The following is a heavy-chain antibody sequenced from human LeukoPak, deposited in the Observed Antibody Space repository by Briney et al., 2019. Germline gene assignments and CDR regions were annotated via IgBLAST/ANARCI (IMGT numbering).Heavy chain of an antibody. CDR3: ARDSDTETGWYYYGMDV. Sequence: GGSLRLSCAASGFTFSSYAMSWVRQAPGKGLEWVSLIYSDGTTFYADSVKGRFTISRDNSKNTVYLQMNSLRAEDTAVYYCARDSDTETGWYYYGMDVWGQGTTVTVSS. J-gene: IGHJ6*02. CDR2: IYSDGTT. V-gene: IGHV3-53*01. CDR1: GFTFSSYA. D-gene: IGHD2-8*02.